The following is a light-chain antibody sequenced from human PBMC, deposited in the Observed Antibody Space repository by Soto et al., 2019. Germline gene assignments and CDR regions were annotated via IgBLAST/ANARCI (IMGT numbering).Light chain of an antibody. V-gene: IGKV1-5*03. Sequence: DIQMTQSPSTLSASVLHRVTITCRASQSSSSWLAWYQQKPGKAPKLLIYKASSLESGVPSRFSGSGSGTEFTLTISSLQPDDFATYYCQQYNSYGTFGQGTKVDIK. CDR1: QSSSSW. J-gene: IGKJ1*01. CDR3: QQYNSYGT. CDR2: KAS.